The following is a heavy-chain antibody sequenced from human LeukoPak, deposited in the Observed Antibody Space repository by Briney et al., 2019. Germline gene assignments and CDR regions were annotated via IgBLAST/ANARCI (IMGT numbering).Heavy chain of an antibody. CDR3: ARRLSNSYGSLDY. D-gene: IGHD5-18*01. CDR1: GGSISSGGYY. J-gene: IGHJ4*02. CDR2: IYYSGST. Sequence: SETLSLNCTVSGGSISSGGYYWSWIRQHPGKGLEWIGYIYYSGSTYYNPSLKSRVTRSVDTSKNQFSLKLSSVTAADTAVYYCARRLSNSYGSLDYWGQGTLVTVSS. V-gene: IGHV4-31*03.